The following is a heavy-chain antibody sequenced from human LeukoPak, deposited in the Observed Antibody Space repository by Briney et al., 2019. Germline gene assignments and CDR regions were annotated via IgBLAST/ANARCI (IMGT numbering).Heavy chain of an antibody. D-gene: IGHD1-26*01. Sequence: PGGSLRLSCAASGFTVSSNYMSWVRQAPGKGLEWVSTIGGRAGSTDYADSVKGRFTISRDNSKNTLYLQMNNLRTEDTAVYYCAKSEPSEWELPYYYYYYMDVWGKGTTVTVSS. CDR2: IGGRAGST. CDR1: GFTVSSNY. J-gene: IGHJ6*03. CDR3: AKSEPSEWELPYYYYYYMDV. V-gene: IGHV3-23*01.